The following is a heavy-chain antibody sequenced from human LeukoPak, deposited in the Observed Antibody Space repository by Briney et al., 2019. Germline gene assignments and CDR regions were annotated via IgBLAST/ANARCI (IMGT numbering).Heavy chain of an antibody. CDR2: IYHSGST. Sequence: SETLSLTCTVSGYSISSGYYWGWIRQPPGKGLEWIGSIYHSGSTYYNPSLKGRVTISVDTSKNQFSLKLSSVTAADTAVYYCARVRYCSGGSCPNYYYYYMDVWGKGTTVTVSS. CDR3: ARVRYCSGGSCPNYYYYYMDV. CDR1: GYSISSGYY. V-gene: IGHV4-38-2*02. D-gene: IGHD2-15*01. J-gene: IGHJ6*03.